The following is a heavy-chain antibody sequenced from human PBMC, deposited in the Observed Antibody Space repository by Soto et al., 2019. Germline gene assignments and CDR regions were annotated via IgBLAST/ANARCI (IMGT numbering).Heavy chain of an antibody. J-gene: IGHJ6*02. D-gene: IGHD3-3*01. CDR3: ARIWSGYRRLSYYYYGMDV. CDR1: GYTFTSYD. V-gene: IGHV1-8*01. CDR2: MNPNSGNT. Sequence: ASVKVSCKASGYTFTSYDINWVRQATGQGLEWMGWMNPNSGNTGYAQKFQGRVTITADESTSTAYMELSSLRSEDTAVYYCARIWSGYRRLSYYYYGMDVWGQGTTVTVSS.